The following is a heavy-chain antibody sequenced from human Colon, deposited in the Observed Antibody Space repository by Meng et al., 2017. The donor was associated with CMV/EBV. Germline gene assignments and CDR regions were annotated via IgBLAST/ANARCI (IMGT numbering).Heavy chain of an antibody. V-gene: IGHV1-2*02. CDR1: GYTFNSYY. J-gene: IGHJ4*02. CDR2: INPKSGVA. D-gene: IGHD6-19*01. CDR3: ARGRIGVVGPSPGPDH. Sequence: ASVKVSCKTSGYTFNSYYMHWVRQAPGQGLEWMGWINPKSGVANYAQEFQGRVTLTRDTAISTGYMDVSGLTSDDTAIYYCARGRIGVVGPSPGPDHWGQGALVTVSS.